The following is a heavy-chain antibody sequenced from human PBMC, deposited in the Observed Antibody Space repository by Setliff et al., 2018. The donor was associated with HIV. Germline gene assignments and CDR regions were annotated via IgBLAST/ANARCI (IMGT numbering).Heavy chain of an antibody. V-gene: IGHV4-39*07. J-gene: IGHJ4*02. CDR2: IYWSGLT. Sequence: SETLSLTCTVSSGSVSRSDYYWGWIRQTPGKGLEWIGSIYWSGLTFYNPSLKSRVTISVDTSKNQFSLKLSSVTAADTAVYYCARGLYDSSGYYRVFDYWGQGTLVTVSS. CDR1: SGSVSRSDYY. CDR3: ARGLYDSSGYYRVFDY. D-gene: IGHD3-22*01.